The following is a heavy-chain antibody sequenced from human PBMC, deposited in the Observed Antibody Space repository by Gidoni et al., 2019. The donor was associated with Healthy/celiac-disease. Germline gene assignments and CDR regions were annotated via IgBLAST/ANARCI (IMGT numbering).Heavy chain of an antibody. CDR3: ERTYSGSFSFDY. Sequence: VQLVQSCAEVKTPGASVKVSCKASGYSFHSVGIRWVRQAPGQELEWMGWISEYNGNTEYAQKIEDRVTMNTDTSTSTAYMKLGSLRSDDTAGDYCERTYSGSFSFDYWGQGTLVTVSS. D-gene: IGHD1-26*01. J-gene: IGHJ4*02. CDR1: GYSFHSVG. CDR2: ISEYNGNT. V-gene: IGHV1-18*04.